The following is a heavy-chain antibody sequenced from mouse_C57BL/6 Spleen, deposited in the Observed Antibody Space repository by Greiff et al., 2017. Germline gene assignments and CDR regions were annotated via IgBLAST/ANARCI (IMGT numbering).Heavy chain of an antibody. CDR3: AREGGYRNYAWFAY. V-gene: IGHV1-64*01. CDR1: GYTFTSYW. D-gene: IGHD2-5*01. J-gene: IGHJ3*01. Sequence: QVQLQQPGAELVKPGASVKLSCKASGYTFTSYWMHWVKQRPGQGLEWIGMIHPNSGSTNYNEKFKGKATLTVDKSSSTAYMQLSSLTSEDSAVYYCAREGGYRNYAWFAYWGQGTLVTVSA. CDR2: IHPNSGST.